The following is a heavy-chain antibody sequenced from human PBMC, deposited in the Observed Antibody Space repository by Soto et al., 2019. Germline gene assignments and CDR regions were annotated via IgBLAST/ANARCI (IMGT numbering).Heavy chain of an antibody. CDR2: ISSSSSYI. J-gene: IGHJ3*02. D-gene: IGHD2-21*02. Sequence: GGSLRLSCAASGFTFSSYSMNWVRQAPGKGLEWVSSISSSSSYIYYADSVKGRFTISRDNAKNSLYLQMNSLRAEDTAVYYCARDYCGGDCYPAFDIWGQGIMVTVS. CDR1: GFTFSSYS. CDR3: ARDYCGGDCYPAFDI. V-gene: IGHV3-21*01.